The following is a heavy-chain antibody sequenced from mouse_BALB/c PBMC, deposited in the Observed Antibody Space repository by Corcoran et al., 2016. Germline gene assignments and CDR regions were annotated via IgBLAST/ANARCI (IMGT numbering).Heavy chain of an antibody. CDR2: INTYTGEP. CDR3: ARRGYYGRSPWYCDV. J-gene: IGHJ1*01. V-gene: IGHV9-1*02. Sequence: QIQLVQSGPELKKPGETVKISCKASGYTFTNYGMNWVKQAPGKGLKWMGWINTYTGEPTYADDFKGRFAFSLETSASTAYLQINNLKNEDMATYFCARRGYYGRSPWYCDVWGAVTTVTVSS. D-gene: IGHD1-1*01. CDR1: GYTFTNYG.